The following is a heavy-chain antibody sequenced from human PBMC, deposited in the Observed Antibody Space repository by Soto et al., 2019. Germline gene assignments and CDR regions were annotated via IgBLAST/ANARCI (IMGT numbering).Heavy chain of an antibody. J-gene: IGHJ4*02. CDR1: GFTFSSYS. CDR3: AKPQWELLD. CDR2: ISGSGDNT. V-gene: IGHV3-23*01. Sequence: EVQLLESGGGLVQPGGSLRLSCVSSGFTFSSYSMAWVRQAPGKGLEWVSSISGSGDNTHYADSVKGRFTISRDNSKNTLYLQMNSLRADYTAVYYCAKPQWELLDWGQGILVTVSS. D-gene: IGHD1-26*01.